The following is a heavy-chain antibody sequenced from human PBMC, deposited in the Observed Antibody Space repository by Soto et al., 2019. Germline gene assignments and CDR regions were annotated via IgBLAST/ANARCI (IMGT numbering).Heavy chain of an antibody. CDR1: GGSISSGGYY. V-gene: IGHV4-31*03. CDR2: IYYSGNT. J-gene: IGHJ4*02. Sequence: PSETLSLTCTVSGGSISSGGYYWSWIRQHPGKGLEWIGYIYYSGNTYYNPSLKSRVTISVDTSKNQFSLKLSSVTAADTAVYYCARDRRYYDSSGYSSFDYWGQGTLVTVSS. D-gene: IGHD3-22*01. CDR3: ARDRRYYDSSGYSSFDY.